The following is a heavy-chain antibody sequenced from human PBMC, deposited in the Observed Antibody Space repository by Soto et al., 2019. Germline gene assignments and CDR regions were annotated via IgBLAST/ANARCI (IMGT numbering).Heavy chain of an antibody. D-gene: IGHD4-17*01. Sequence: QVQLVQSGAEVKKPGASVKVSCNVSGYTLTELSMHWVRQAPGKGLEWMGGFDPEDGETIYAQKFQCRVTMTEDTSTDTAYMELSSLRSEDTTVYYCATAVTTGYYYYGMDVWGKWPTFTVSS. J-gene: IGHJ6*04. CDR1: GYTLTELS. CDR3: ATAVTTGYYYYGMDV. CDR2: FDPEDGET. V-gene: IGHV1-24*01.